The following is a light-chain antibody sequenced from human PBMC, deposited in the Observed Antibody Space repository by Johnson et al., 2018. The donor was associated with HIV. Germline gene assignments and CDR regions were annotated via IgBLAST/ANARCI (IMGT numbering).Light chain of an antibody. V-gene: IGLV1-51*02. J-gene: IGLJ1*01. CDR1: SSNIGNNY. CDR2: ENN. CDR3: GTWDSSLSAYV. Sequence: HSVLTQPPSVSAAPGQKVTISCSGSSSNIGNNYVSWYQQLPGTAPKLLIYENNKRPSGIPDRFSGSKSCTSATLGIAGLQTGDEAVYYCGTWDSSLSAYVFGTGTKVTVL.